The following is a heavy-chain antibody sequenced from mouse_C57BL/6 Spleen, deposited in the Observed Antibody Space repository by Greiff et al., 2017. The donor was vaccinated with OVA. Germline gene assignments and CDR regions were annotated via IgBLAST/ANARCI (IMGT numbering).Heavy chain of an antibody. CDR2: IDPSDSYT. CDR3: ARFHYGSAWFAC. V-gene: IGHV1-69*01. Sequence: QVQLQQPGAELVMPGASVKLSCKASGYTFTSYWMHWVKQRPGQGLEWIGEIDPSDSYTNYNQKFKGKSTLTVDKSSSTAYMQLSSLTSEDSAVYYCARFHYGSAWFACWGQGTLVTVSA. CDR1: GYTFTSYW. J-gene: IGHJ3*01. D-gene: IGHD1-1*01.